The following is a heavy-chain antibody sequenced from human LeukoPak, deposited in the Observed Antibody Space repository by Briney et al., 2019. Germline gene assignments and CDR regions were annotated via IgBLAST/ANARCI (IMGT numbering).Heavy chain of an antibody. Sequence: GGSLRLSCAASGFTFSSYSMNWVRQAPGKGLEWVSSISSSSSYIYYADSVKGRFTISRDNAKNSLYLQMNSLRAEDTAVYYCARDLNIMDDGPFDYWGQGTLVTVSS. J-gene: IGHJ4*02. CDR1: GFTFSSYS. CDR2: ISSSSSYI. V-gene: IGHV3-21*01. D-gene: IGHD5-24*01. CDR3: ARDLNIMDDGPFDY.